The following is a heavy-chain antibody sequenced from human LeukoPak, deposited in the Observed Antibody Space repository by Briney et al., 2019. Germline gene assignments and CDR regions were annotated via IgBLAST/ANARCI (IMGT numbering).Heavy chain of an antibody. V-gene: IGHV4-34*01. CDR1: GGSFSGYY. Sequence: PSETLSLTCAVYGGSFSGYYWSWIRQPPGKGLEWIGEINHSGSTNYNPSLKSRVTMSVDTSKNQFSLKLSSVTAADTAVYYCARDRYYYGSGSQYPFDPWGQGTLVTVSS. J-gene: IGHJ5*02. CDR2: INHSGST. D-gene: IGHD3-10*01. CDR3: ARDRYYYGSGSQYPFDP.